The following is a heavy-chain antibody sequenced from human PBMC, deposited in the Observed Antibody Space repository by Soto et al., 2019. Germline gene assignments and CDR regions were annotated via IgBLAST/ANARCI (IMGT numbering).Heavy chain of an antibody. J-gene: IGHJ4*02. V-gene: IGHV5-51*01. CDR2: IYAGDSDT. D-gene: IGHD6-19*01. CDR3: ARLVAGRVDY. CDR1: GYRFSSNW. Sequence: GESLKISCKGSGYRFSSNWIGWVRQMPGKGLELMGIIYAGDSDTRYSPSFQGQVTISVDRSISTAYLQWSSLKASDTAMYYCARLVAGRVDYWGQGTLVTVSS.